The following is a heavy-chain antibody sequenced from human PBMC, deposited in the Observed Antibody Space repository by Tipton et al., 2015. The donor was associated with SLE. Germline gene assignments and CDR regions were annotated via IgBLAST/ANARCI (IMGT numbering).Heavy chain of an antibody. CDR1: GFTFSSYS. CDR3: AKGTTWNYVNYGFNV. CDR2: ISSSSSYI. V-gene: IGHV3-21*01. J-gene: IGHJ6*02. Sequence: GSLRLSCAASGFTFSSYSMNWVRQAPGKGLEWVSSISSSSSYIYYADSVKGRFTISRDNAKKSLYLQMNSLGLEDTAVYYCAKGTTWNYVNYGFNVWGQGTTVTVSS. D-gene: IGHD1-7*01.